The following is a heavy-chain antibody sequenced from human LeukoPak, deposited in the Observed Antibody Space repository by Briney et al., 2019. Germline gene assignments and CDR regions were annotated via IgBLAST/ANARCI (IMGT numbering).Heavy chain of an antibody. Sequence: SETLSLTCTVSGYSISSGYYWGWIRQPPGKGLEWIGSIYHSGSTYYNPSLKSRVTISVDTSKNQFSLKLSSVTAADTAVYYCARAKGPSVGAPDYWGQGTLVTVSS. CDR2: IYHSGST. D-gene: IGHD1-26*01. J-gene: IGHJ4*02. CDR3: ARAKGPSVGAPDY. CDR1: GYSISSGYY. V-gene: IGHV4-38-2*02.